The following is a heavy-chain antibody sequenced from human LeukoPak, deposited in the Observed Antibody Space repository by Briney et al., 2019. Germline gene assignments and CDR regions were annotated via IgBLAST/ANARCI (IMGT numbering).Heavy chain of an antibody. J-gene: IGHJ5*02. V-gene: IGHV1-18*01. CDR1: GYTFNTFG. CDR3: ARDQYYDSKGWFDP. CDR2: ISTYNGNT. Sequence: ASVKVSCKASGYTFNTFGITWVRQAPGQGLEWMGWISTYNGNTNYAQKLQGRVTITTDTSTSTVYMELRSLRSDDTAVYYCARDQYYDSKGWFDPWGQGTLVTVYS. D-gene: IGHD3-16*01.